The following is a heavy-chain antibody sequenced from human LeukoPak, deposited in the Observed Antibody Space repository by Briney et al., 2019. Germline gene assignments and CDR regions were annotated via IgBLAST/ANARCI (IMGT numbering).Heavy chain of an antibody. CDR1: GFTLSTYS. CDR2: ISSSSGTI. CDR3: ARVGVPQYAFDI. Sequence: GGSLRLSCAASGFTLSTYSMNWVRQAPGKGLEWVSYISSSSGTIYYADSVKGRFTISRDNAKNTLYLQMNSLRAEDTAVYSCARVGVPQYAFDIWGQGTWVTVSS. V-gene: IGHV3-48*04. D-gene: IGHD2-2*01. J-gene: IGHJ3*02.